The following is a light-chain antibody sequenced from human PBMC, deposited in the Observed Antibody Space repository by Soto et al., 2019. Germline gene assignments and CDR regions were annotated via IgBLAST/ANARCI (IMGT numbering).Light chain of an antibody. CDR1: QSVSSSY. CDR3: QQYSSSPLT. V-gene: IGKV3-20*01. Sequence: EKVLTQSPGTLSLSPGERATLSCRASQSVSSSYLAWYQQKPGQAPRLLIYGASSRATGIPDRFSGSGSGTDFTLTISRLEPEDFVLYYCQQYSSSPLTFGGGTKVEIK. CDR2: GAS. J-gene: IGKJ4*01.